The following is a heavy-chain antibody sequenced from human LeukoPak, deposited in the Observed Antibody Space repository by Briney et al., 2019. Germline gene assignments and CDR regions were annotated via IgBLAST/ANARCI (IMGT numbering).Heavy chain of an antibody. CDR1: GGSISSYY. D-gene: IGHD6-19*01. V-gene: IGHV4-59*01. Sequence: KPSETLSLTCTVSGGSISSYYWSWIRQPPGKGLEWIGYIYYSGSTNYNPSLKSRDTISVDTSKNQFSLKLSSVTAADTAVYYCARDLSSGWSNYYYGMDVWGKGTTVTVSS. CDR2: IYYSGST. J-gene: IGHJ6*04. CDR3: ARDLSSGWSNYYYGMDV.